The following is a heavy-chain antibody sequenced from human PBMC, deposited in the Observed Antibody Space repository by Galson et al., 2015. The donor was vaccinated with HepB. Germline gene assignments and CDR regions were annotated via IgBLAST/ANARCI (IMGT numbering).Heavy chain of an antibody. V-gene: IGHV3-74*01. CDR1: GFTFSSYW. CDR2: INSDGSST. D-gene: IGHD6-13*01. CDR3: ARVYSRSELGYFQH. Sequence: SLRLSCAASGFTFSSYWMHWVRQAPGKGLVWVSRINSDGSSTSYADSVKGRFTISRDNAKNTLYLQMNSLRAEDTAVYYCARVYSRSELGYFQHWGQGTLVTVSS. J-gene: IGHJ1*01.